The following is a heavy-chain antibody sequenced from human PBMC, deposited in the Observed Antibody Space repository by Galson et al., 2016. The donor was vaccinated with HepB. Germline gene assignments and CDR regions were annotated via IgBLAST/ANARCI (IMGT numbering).Heavy chain of an antibody. J-gene: IGHJ4*02. CDR2: IYPGDSDT. V-gene: IGHV5-51*01. D-gene: IGHD3-10*01. Sequence: QSGAEVTKPGESLKISCKASEYRFSSHWIGWVRQMPGKGLELVGLIYPGDSDTRYSPSFQGHVSISADKSISTAYLQWNSLKTSDTAVYYCARHRAGVYYFDYWGQGTLVTVSS. CDR1: EYRFSSHW. CDR3: ARHRAGVYYFDY.